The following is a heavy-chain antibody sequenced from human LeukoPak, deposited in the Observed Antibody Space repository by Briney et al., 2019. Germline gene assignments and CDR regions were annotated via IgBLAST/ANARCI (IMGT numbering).Heavy chain of an antibody. D-gene: IGHD2-15*01. Sequence: GGSLRLSCAAPGFTFSTYGIHWVRQAPGKGLEWVAVIWYDGSNKYYADSVKGRFTISRDNAKNSLYLQMNSLRAEDTAVYYCARYCSGGSCYSYKWFDPWGQGTLVTVSS. CDR2: IWYDGSNK. J-gene: IGHJ5*02. CDR3: ARYCSGGSCYSYKWFDP. V-gene: IGHV3-33*01. CDR1: GFTFSTYG.